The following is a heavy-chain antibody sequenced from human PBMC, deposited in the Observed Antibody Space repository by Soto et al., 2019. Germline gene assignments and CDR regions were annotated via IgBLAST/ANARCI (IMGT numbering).Heavy chain of an antibody. V-gene: IGHV1-3*01. Sequence: QVQLVQTGAEVKKPGASVKLSCKASGYTFTGYAMHWVRQAPGQRLEWMGWINVGKGSTGYSQKFQDRITITRDTSASTAYMELTSLRSEDTAVYYCAREASITGDSWYAYWGQGTLVTVSS. CDR2: INVGKGST. J-gene: IGHJ4*02. D-gene: IGHD2-15*01. CDR3: AREASITGDSWYAY. CDR1: GYTFTGYA.